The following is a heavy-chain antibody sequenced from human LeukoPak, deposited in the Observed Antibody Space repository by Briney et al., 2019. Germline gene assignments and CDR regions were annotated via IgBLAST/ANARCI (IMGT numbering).Heavy chain of an antibody. D-gene: IGHD3-3*01. CDR3: ARANSDYDFGVAPYFDY. CDR2: ISSSGSTI. J-gene: IGHJ4*02. Sequence: GGSLRLSCVASGFTFSTYWMTWVRQAPGKGLEWVSCISSSGSTIYYADSVKGRFTISRDNAKNSLYLQMNSLRAEDTAVYYCARANSDYDFGVAPYFDYWGQGTLVTVSS. V-gene: IGHV3-48*04. CDR1: GFTFSTYW.